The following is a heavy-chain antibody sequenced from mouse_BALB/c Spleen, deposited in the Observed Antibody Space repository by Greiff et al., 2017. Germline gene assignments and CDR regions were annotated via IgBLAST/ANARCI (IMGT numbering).Heavy chain of an antibody. Sequence: EVQLVESGGGLVKPGGSLKLSCAASGFTFSSYAMSWVRQSPEKRLEWVAEISSGGSYTYYPDTVTGRFTISRDNAKNTLYLEMSSLRSEDTAMYYCAKITTATSYYAMDYWGQGTSVTVSS. CDR1: GFTFSSYA. D-gene: IGHD1-2*01. V-gene: IGHV5-9-4*01. CDR3: AKITTATSYYAMDY. CDR2: ISSGGSYT. J-gene: IGHJ4*01.